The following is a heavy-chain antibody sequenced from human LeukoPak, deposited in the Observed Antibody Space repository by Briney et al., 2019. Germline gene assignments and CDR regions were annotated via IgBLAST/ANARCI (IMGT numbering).Heavy chain of an antibody. D-gene: IGHD3-10*01. CDR1: GFTFSSYA. CDR3: AGVVGFR. CDR2: ISYDGSNK. J-gene: IGHJ4*02. V-gene: IGHV3-30*04. Sequence: GGSLRLSCAASGFTFSSYAMHWVRQAPGKGLEWVAVISYDGSNKYYADSVKGRFTISRDNSTNTLYLQMNSLRAEDTAVYYCAGVVGFRWGQGTLVTVSS.